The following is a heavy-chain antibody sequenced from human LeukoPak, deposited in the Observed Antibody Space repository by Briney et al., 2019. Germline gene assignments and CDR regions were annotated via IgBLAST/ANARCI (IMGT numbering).Heavy chain of an antibody. D-gene: IGHD1-7*01. J-gene: IGHJ4*02. Sequence: GGSLRLSCAASGFTFSSYGMHWVRQAPGKGLEWVAVIWYGGSNKYYADSVKGRFTISRDNSKNTLYLQMNSLRAEDTAVYYCAKDGRGNYGFDYWGQRTLVTVSS. CDR2: IWYGGSNK. CDR1: GFTFSSYG. V-gene: IGHV3-30*02. CDR3: AKDGRGNYGFDY.